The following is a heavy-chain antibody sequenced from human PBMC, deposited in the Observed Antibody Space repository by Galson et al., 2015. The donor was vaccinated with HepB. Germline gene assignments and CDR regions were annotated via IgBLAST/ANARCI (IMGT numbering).Heavy chain of an antibody. CDR2: ISGSGGST. Sequence: SLRLSCAASGFTFSSYAMSWVRQAPGKGLEWVSAISGSGGSTYYADSVKGRFTISRDNSKNTLYLQMNSLRAEDTAVYYCAKFSIGSVVAPYFDYWGQGTLVTVSS. V-gene: IGHV3-23*01. J-gene: IGHJ4*02. CDR3: AKFSIGSVVAPYFDY. CDR1: GFTFSSYA. D-gene: IGHD2-21*01.